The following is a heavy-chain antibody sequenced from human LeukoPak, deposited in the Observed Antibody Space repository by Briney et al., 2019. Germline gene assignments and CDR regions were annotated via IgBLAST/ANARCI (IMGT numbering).Heavy chain of an antibody. CDR2: IYYNGLT. V-gene: IGHV4-39*01. J-gene: IGHJ4*02. Sequence: SETLSLTCTVSGGSLSTNTYSWGWIRQPPGKGLEWIGTIYYNGLTYYNPSLKSRVTISVDTSKNQFSLKLSSVTAADTAVYYCARHSIDGYNYYFDYWGQGTLVTVSS. D-gene: IGHD5-24*01. CDR1: GGSLSTNTYS. CDR3: ARHSIDGYNYYFDY.